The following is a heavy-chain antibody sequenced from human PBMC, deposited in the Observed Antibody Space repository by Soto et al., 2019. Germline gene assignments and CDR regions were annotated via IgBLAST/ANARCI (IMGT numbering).Heavy chain of an antibody. J-gene: IGHJ4*02. V-gene: IGHV1-46*01. CDR3: ARAGAGHCDS. D-gene: IGHD3-10*01. Sequence: QVQLVQSGAEVRKPGASVKVSCKASGYTFTTYNMHWVRQAPGQGLEWMGVINPSVGSTSYAQKFQGRVTMTRDTSTSTVYMELSSLRSEDTAVYYCARAGAGHCDSWGQGTLVTVSS. CDR1: GYTFTTYN. CDR2: INPSVGST.